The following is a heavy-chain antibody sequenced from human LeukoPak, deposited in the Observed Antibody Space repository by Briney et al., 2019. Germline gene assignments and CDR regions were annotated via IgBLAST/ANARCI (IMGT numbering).Heavy chain of an antibody. CDR1: GGSVSSGSYY. V-gene: IGHV4-61*01. J-gene: IGHJ3*02. Sequence: SETLSLTCTVSGGSVSSGSYYWSWIRQPPGKGLEWIGYIYYSGSTNYNPSLKSRVTISVDTSKSQFSLKLSSVTAADTAVYYCARDGAYSSGWYSRDAFDIWGQGTMVTVSS. CDR2: IYYSGST. D-gene: IGHD6-19*01. CDR3: ARDGAYSSGWYSRDAFDI.